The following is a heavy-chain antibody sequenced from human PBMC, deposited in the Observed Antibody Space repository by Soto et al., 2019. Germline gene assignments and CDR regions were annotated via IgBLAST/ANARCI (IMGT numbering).Heavy chain of an antibody. J-gene: IGHJ4*02. V-gene: IGHV3-48*02. CDR3: PRRYGDYEGDDY. CDR1: GFTFSSYS. Sequence: RVSCAPSGFTFSSYSMNWVRQAPGKGLEWVSYISSGGSTIYYADSVKGRFTISRDNAKNSLFLQMNSLIDEETAVYYCPRRYGDYEGDDYLGQGTQVTLPS. D-gene: IGHD4-17*01. CDR2: ISSGGSTI.